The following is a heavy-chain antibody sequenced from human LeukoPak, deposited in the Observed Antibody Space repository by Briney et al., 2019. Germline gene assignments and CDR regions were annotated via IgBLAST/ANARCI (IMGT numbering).Heavy chain of an antibody. CDR1: GFSFDDYA. D-gene: IGHD6-19*01. CDR3: AREGPTAVADYFDY. CDR2: ITYNSGTI. Sequence: GGSLRLSCAASGFSFDDYAMHWVRQAPGKGLEWVSGITYNSGTIGYAESVQGRFTISRDNAKNSLHLQMNSLRPEDTAVYYCAREGPTAVADYFDYWGQGTLVTVSS. J-gene: IGHJ4*02. V-gene: IGHV3-9*01.